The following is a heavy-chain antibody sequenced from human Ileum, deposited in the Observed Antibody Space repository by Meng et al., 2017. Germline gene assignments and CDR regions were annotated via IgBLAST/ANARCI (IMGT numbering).Heavy chain of an antibody. CDR2: INPNSGGT. V-gene: IGHV1-2*02. J-gene: IGHJ4*02. D-gene: IGHD3-10*01. CDR1: AYSFTGYY. CDR3: ARSGVEYYFDY. Sequence: LVQYGAEVKKPGASVKVSCKASAYSFTGYYIHWVRQAPGQGLEWMGWINPNSGGTNYAQKFQGRVTITRDTSMSTAYMELSGLRSDDTAVYYCARSGVEYYFDYWGQGTLVTVSS.